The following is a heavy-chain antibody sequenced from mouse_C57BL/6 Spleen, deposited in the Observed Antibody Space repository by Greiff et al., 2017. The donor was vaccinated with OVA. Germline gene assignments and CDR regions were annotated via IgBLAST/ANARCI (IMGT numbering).Heavy chain of an antibody. D-gene: IGHD1-1*01. CDR2: IDPSDSET. CDR1: GYTFTSYW. J-gene: IGHJ1*03. V-gene: IGHV1-52*01. CDR3: ARQVGSSYPRWYFDV. Sequence: QVQLKQPGAELVRPGSSVKLSCKASGYTFTSYWMHWVKQRPIQGLEWIGNIDPSDSETHYNQKFKDKATLTVDKSSSTAYMQLSSLTSEDSAVYYCARQVGSSYPRWYFDVWGTGTTVTVSS.